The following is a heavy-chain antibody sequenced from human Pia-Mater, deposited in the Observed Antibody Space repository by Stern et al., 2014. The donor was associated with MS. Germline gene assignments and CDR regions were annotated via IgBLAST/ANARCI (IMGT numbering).Heavy chain of an antibody. CDR2: LSASGGST. Sequence: EVQLVESGGGFVQPGGSLRLSCAASGFRFSSYAMSWVRQTPGKGLEWVSGLSASGGSTYYADSVKGRFTISRDKSKNTLFLQMNSLRAEDTAVYYCAKGVWGSYLNAFDMWGQGTMVTVSS. D-gene: IGHD3-16*02. V-gene: IGHV3-23*04. J-gene: IGHJ3*02. CDR1: GFRFSSYA. CDR3: AKGVWGSYLNAFDM.